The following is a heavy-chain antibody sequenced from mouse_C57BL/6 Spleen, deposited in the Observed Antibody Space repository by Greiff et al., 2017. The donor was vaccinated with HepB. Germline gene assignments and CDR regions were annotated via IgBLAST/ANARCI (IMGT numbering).Heavy chain of an antibody. CDR1: GFSLSTSGMG. J-gene: IGHJ4*01. CDR2: IYWDDDK. D-gene: IGHD2-5*01. Sequence: QVTLKVCGPGILQSSQTLSLTCSFSGFSLSTSGMGVSWIRQPSGKGLEWLAHIYWDDDKRYNPSLKSRLTISKDTSRNQVFLKITSVDTADTATYYCARRDYSNYAMDYWGQGTSVTVSS. V-gene: IGHV8-12*01. CDR3: ARRDYSNYAMDY.